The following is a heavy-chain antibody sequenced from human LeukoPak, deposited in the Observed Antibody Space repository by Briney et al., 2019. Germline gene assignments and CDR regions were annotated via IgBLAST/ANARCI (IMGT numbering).Heavy chain of an antibody. CDR3: ATLGYCSGGSCYGAWFDP. V-gene: IGHV4-30-2*01. CDR1: GGSISSGGYS. CDR2: IYHSGST. J-gene: IGHJ5*02. Sequence: SETLSLTCAVSGGSISSGGYSWSWIRQPPGKGLEWIGYIYHSGSTYCNPSLKSRVTISVDRSKNQFSLKLSSVTAADTAVYYCATLGYCSGGSCYGAWFDPWGQGTLVTVSS. D-gene: IGHD2-15*01.